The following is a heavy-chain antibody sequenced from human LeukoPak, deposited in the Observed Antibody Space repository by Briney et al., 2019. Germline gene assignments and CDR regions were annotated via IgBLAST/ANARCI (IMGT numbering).Heavy chain of an antibody. CDR1: GFTFSSYS. CDR2: ISSSSSYI. V-gene: IGHV3-21*01. CDR3: ARGDYLGVPDDY. D-gene: IGHD3-10*01. J-gene: IGHJ4*02. Sequence: SGESLTLSCAASGFTFSSYSMNWVRQAPGKGLERVSSISSSSSYIYYADAVKGRFTIYKDNAKKSLYLQADGPGVEHTAVYYCARGDYLGVPDDYWGQGTLVTVSS.